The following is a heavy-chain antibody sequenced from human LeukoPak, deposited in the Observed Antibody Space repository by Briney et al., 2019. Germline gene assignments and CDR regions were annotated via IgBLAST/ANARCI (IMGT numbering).Heavy chain of an antibody. CDR1: GYTFTIYA. CDR2: INAGNGNT. Sequence: RASVKVSCKASGYTFTIYAMHWVRQAPGQRLEWMGWINAGNGNTKYSQKFQGRVTITRDTSASTAYMELSSLRSEDTAVYYCARDGSYCSSTSCYGGAFDIWGQGTMVTVSS. CDR3: ARDGSYCSSTSCYGGAFDI. V-gene: IGHV1-3*01. J-gene: IGHJ3*02. D-gene: IGHD2-2*01.